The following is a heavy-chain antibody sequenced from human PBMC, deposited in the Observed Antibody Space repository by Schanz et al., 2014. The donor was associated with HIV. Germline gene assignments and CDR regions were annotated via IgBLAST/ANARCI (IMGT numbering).Heavy chain of an antibody. V-gene: IGHV3-30*18. CDR1: GFNFRDYG. CDR2: ISSDGSTK. J-gene: IGHJ4*02. Sequence: QVQLVESGGGVVQPGGSLKLSCAASGFNFRDYGIHWVRQAPGKGLEWVAVISSDGSTKYYGDSVKGRFFVSRDNRDNMIFLQMNSLRPNDTAMYYCAKDGSSSGWVVGDYWGQGTQVTVSS. D-gene: IGHD6-19*01. CDR3: AKDGSSSGWVVGDY.